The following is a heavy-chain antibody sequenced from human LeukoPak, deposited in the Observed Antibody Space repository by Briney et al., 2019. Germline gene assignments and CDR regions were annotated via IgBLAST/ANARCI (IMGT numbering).Heavy chain of an antibody. CDR3: ATEESDYSIDY. V-gene: IGHV4-34*01. CDR2: INHSGST. Sequence: SKTLSLTCAVYGGSFSGYYWSWIRQPPGKGLEWIGEINHSGSTNYNPSLKSRVTISVDTSKNQFSLKLSSVTAADTAVYYCATEESDYSIDYWGQGTLVTVSS. CDR1: GGSFSGYY. J-gene: IGHJ4*02. D-gene: IGHD4-11*01.